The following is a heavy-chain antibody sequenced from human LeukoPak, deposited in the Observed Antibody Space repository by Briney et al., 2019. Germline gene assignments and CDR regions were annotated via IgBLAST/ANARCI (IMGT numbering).Heavy chain of an antibody. CDR2: INHSGST. CDR1: GGSFSGYY. Sequence: SETLSLTCAVYGGSFSGYYWSWIRQPPGKGLEWIGEINHSGSTNYNPSLKSRVTTSVDTSKNQFSLKLSSVTAADTAVYYCAREAFGGVIVIPNYFDYWGQGTLVTVSS. V-gene: IGHV4-34*01. J-gene: IGHJ4*02. CDR3: AREAFGGVIVIPNYFDY. D-gene: IGHD3-16*02.